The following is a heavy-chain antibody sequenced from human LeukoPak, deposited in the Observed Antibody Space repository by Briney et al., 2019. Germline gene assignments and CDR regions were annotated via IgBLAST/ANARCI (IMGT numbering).Heavy chain of an antibody. CDR2: INPNSGGT. J-gene: IGHJ5*02. V-gene: IGHV1-2*02. CDR3: ATALGTTVTTTSPWFDP. D-gene: IGHD4-17*01. CDR1: GYTFTGYY. Sequence: ASVKVSCKASGYTFTGYYMHWVRQAPGQGLEWMGWINPNSGGTNYAQKFQGRVTMTRDTSISTACMELSRLRSDDTAVYYCATALGTTVTTTSPWFDPWGQGTLVTVSS.